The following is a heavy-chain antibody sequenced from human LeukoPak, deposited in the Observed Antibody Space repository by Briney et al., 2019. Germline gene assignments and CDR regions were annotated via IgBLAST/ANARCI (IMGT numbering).Heavy chain of an antibody. Sequence: PGRSLRLSCAASGFTFDDYAMHWVRQAPGKGLEWVSGISWNSGSIGYADSVKGGFTISRDNAKNSLYMQRNSLRAEDTALYYCAKEGAALFDYWDQGTLVTVSS. D-gene: IGHD1-26*01. J-gene: IGHJ4*02. V-gene: IGHV3-9*01. CDR2: ISWNSGSI. CDR3: AKEGAALFDY. CDR1: GFTFDDYA.